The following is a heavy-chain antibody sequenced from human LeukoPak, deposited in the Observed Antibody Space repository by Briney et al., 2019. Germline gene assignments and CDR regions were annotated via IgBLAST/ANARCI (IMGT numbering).Heavy chain of an antibody. Sequence: GGSLRLSCAASGFTFSSYIMNWVRQAPGKGLEWVSSISTSSIYIYYADSLKGRFTISRDNAKNSLYLQMNSLRAEDTAVYYCARDAFSYYYYYMDVWGKGTTVTVSS. CDR1: GFTFSSYI. CDR2: ISTSSIYI. J-gene: IGHJ6*03. CDR3: ARDAFSYYYYYMDV. V-gene: IGHV3-21*01.